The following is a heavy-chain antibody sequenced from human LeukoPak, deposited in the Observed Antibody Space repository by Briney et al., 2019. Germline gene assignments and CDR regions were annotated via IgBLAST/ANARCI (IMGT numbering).Heavy chain of an antibody. CDR3: ARGGNTYDYVWGSYRLRPFDY. V-gene: IGHV4-59*01. J-gene: IGHJ4*02. CDR1: SGSISSYY. Sequence: PSETLSLTCTVSSGSISSYYWSWIRQPPGKGLEWIGYIYYSGSTNYNPSLKSRVTTSVDTSKNQFSLKLSSVTAADTAVYYCARGGNTYDYVWGSYRLRPFDYWGQGTLVTVSS. CDR2: IYYSGST. D-gene: IGHD3-16*02.